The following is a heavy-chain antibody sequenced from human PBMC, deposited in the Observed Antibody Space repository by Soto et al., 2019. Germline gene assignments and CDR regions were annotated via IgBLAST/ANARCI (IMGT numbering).Heavy chain of an antibody. CDR3: AKWDGYGDH. CDR1: GFTFSSNS. CDR2: ISIGGDKT. Sequence: EEQLLESGGDLIQPGGSLRLSCAASGFTFSSNSFTWVRQAPGKGLEYVSGISIGGDKTWHADSVKGRFTVSRDNSKNTVYLQMNSLRVDDTAVYYCAKWDGYGDHWGQGTLVTVSS. D-gene: IGHD5-12*01. V-gene: IGHV3-23*01. J-gene: IGHJ5*02.